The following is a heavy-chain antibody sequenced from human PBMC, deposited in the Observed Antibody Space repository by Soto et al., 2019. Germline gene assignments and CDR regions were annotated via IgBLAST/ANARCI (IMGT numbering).Heavy chain of an antibody. CDR1: GFSLSTSGMC. J-gene: IGHJ4*02. CDR3: ARLSYRSFNFDY. CDR2: IDWDDDK. Sequence: SGPTLVNPTQTLTLTCTFSGFSLSTSGMCVSWLRQPPGKALEWLALIDWDDDKYYSTSLKTRLTISKDTSKNQVVLTVTNTDPVDTATYFCARLSYRSFNFDYWGQGTLVTVSS. V-gene: IGHV2-70*01. D-gene: IGHD3-16*02.